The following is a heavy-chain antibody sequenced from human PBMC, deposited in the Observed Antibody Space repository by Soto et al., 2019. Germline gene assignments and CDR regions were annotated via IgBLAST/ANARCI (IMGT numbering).Heavy chain of an antibody. CDR1: GGSFSAYY. Sequence: SETLSLTCAVYGGSFSAYYWSWIRQPPGKGLEWIGSIYYSGSTYYNPSLKSRVTISVDTSKNQFSLKLSSVTAADTAVYYCARRVVVYGMDVWGQGTTVTVSS. CDR2: IYYSGST. CDR3: ARRVVVYGMDV. V-gene: IGHV4-34*01. J-gene: IGHJ6*02. D-gene: IGHD2-15*01.